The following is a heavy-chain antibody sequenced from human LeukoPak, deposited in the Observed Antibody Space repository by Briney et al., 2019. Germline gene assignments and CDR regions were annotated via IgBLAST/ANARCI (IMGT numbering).Heavy chain of an antibody. D-gene: IGHD3-22*01. CDR3: ARGSPPRRNYDSRGYYSYYFDY. Sequence: SETLSLTCTVSGDSISSDNYYWGWIRQAPGTGLEWIGTVYYSGRTYYNPSLKSRVTLSVDTSKNQFSLKVTSVIAADTAVYYCARGSPPRRNYDSRGYYSYYFDYWGQGTLVTVSS. V-gene: IGHV4-39*01. CDR1: GDSISSDNYY. J-gene: IGHJ4*02. CDR2: VYYSGRT.